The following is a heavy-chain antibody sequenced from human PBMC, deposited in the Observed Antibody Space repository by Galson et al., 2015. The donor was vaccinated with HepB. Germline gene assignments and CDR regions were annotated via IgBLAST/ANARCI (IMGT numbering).Heavy chain of an antibody. CDR3: ARDLDASYGSGSYYRYYYGMDV. V-gene: IGHV6-1*01. CDR1: GDSVSSNSAA. Sequence: CAISGDSVSSNSAAWNWIRQSPSRGLEWLGRTYYRSKWYNDYAVSVKSRITINPDTSKNQFSLQLNSVTPEDTAVYYCARDLDASYGSGSYYRYYYGMDVWGQGTTVTVSS. J-gene: IGHJ6*02. CDR2: TYYRSKWYN. D-gene: IGHD3-10*01.